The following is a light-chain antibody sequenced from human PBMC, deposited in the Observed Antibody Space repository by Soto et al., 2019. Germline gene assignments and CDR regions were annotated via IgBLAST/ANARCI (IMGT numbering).Light chain of an antibody. Sequence: EIVLTQSPGTLSLSPGERATLSCRASQSVSSSYLAWYQQKPGQAPRLLIYGASSRATGIPDRFSGSGSGTDFTLTISRLEPEDFAVYYCQQYGSSSYTFGQGTKLEFK. CDR1: QSVSSSY. J-gene: IGKJ2*01. V-gene: IGKV3-20*01. CDR2: GAS. CDR3: QQYGSSSYT.